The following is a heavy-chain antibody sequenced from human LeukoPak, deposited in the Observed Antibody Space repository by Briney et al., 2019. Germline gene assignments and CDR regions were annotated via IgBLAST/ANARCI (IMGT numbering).Heavy chain of an antibody. CDR1: GGTFSSYA. Sequence: SVKVSCKASGGTFSSYAISWVRQAPGQGLEWMGGIIPIFGTANYAQKFQGRVTITADESTSTAYMELSSLRSEDTAVYYCARGRRGYCSGGSCSFDYWGQGTLVTVSS. CDR2: IIPIFGTA. J-gene: IGHJ4*02. V-gene: IGHV1-69*13. CDR3: ARGRRGYCSGGSCSFDY. D-gene: IGHD2-15*01.